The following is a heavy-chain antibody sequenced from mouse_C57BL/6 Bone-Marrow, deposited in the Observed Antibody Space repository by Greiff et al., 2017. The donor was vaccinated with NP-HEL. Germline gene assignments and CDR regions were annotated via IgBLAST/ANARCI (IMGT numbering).Heavy chain of an antibody. CDR3: ARIPTGTGGFAY. D-gene: IGHD4-1*02. Sequence: EVHLVESGGDLVKPGGSLKLSCAASGFTFSSYGMSWVRQTPDKRLEWVATISSGGSYTYYPDSVKGRFTISRDNAKNTLYLQMSSLKSEDTAMYYCARIPTGTGGFAYWGQGTLVTVSA. CDR1: GFTFSSYG. V-gene: IGHV5-6*01. J-gene: IGHJ3*01. CDR2: ISSGGSYT.